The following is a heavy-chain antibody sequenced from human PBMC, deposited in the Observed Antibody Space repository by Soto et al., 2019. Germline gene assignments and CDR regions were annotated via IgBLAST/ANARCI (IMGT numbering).Heavy chain of an antibody. CDR3: ARALGVLRYFD. Sequence: QVQLQQWGAGLLKPSETLSLTCAVYGGSFSGYYWSWIRQPPGKGLEWIGEINHSGSTNYNTSLKSRVTISVDTSKNQFSLKLSSVTAADTAVYYCARALGVLRYFDWGQGTLVTVSS. J-gene: IGHJ4*02. CDR1: GGSFSGYY. V-gene: IGHV4-34*01. D-gene: IGHD3-9*01. CDR2: INHSGST.